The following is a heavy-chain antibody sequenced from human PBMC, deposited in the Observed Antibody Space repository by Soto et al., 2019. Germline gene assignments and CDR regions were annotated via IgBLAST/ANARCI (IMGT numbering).Heavy chain of an antibody. CDR3: AIGSYSSSWHGSSRGDRYGMDV. J-gene: IGHJ6*02. Sequence: PGGSLRLSCAASGFTFSSYSMNWVRQAPGKGLEWVSSISSSSSYIYYADSVKGRFTISRDNAKNSLYLQMNSLRAEDTAVYYCAIGSYSSSWHGSSRGDRYGMDVWGQGTTVTVSS. V-gene: IGHV3-21*01. CDR1: GFTFSSYS. CDR2: ISSSSSYI. D-gene: IGHD6-13*01.